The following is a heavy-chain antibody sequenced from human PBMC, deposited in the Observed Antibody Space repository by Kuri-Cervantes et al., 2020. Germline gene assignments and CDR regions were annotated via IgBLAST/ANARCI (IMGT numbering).Heavy chain of an antibody. J-gene: IGHJ4*02. CDR3: ARGRWADY. Sequence: GSLRLSCAVYGGSFSGYYWSWIRQPPGKGLEWIGETNHSGSTNYNPSLKSRVTISVDTSKNQFSLKLSSVTAADTAVYYCARGRWADYWGQGTLVTVSS. D-gene: IGHD3-16*01. CDR1: GGSFSGYY. V-gene: IGHV4-34*01. CDR2: TNHSGST.